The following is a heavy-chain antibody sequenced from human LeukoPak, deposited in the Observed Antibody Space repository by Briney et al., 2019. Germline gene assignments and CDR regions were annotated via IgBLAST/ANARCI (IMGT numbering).Heavy chain of an antibody. CDR3: ARGLRGYYDSSGYSSWFDP. CDR2: IIPIVGTA. D-gene: IGHD3-22*01. J-gene: IGHJ5*02. V-gene: IGHV1-69*13. CDR1: GGSFNSYA. Sequence: FSVTVSCKDCGGSFNSYAISWVRQAPGQGLEWMGGIIPIVGTANYAQKFQGRVTITADESTSTAYMELSSMRYEDTGVYYCARGLRGYYDSSGYSSWFDPWGQGTLVTVSS.